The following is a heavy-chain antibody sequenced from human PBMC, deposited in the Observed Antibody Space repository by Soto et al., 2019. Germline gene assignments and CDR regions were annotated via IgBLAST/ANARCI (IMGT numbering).Heavy chain of an antibody. J-gene: IGHJ4*02. Sequence: GGSLRLSCAASGFTFSSYWMSWVRQAPGKGLEWVANIKQDGSEKYYVDSVKGRFTISRDNAKNSLYLQMNSLRAEDTAVYYCARPRFPEAAATVYYFDYWGQGTLVTVSS. CDR2: IKQDGSEK. CDR1: GFTFSSYW. V-gene: IGHV3-7*01. D-gene: IGHD2-15*01. CDR3: ARPRFPEAAATVYYFDY.